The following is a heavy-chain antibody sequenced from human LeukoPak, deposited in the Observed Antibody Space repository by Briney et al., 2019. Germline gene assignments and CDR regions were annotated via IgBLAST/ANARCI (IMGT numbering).Heavy chain of an antibody. V-gene: IGHV4-59*01. D-gene: IGHD3-10*01. Sequence: PSETLSLTCTVSGGSISSYYWSWIRQPPGKGLEWIGYIYYSGSTNYNPSLKSRVTISVDTSKNQFSLKLSSVTAADTAVYYCARVRGSGYYYGSGSYYNPFLYMDVWGKGTTVTVSS. CDR3: ARVRGSGYYYGSGSYYNPFLYMDV. J-gene: IGHJ6*03. CDR1: GGSISSYY. CDR2: IYYSGST.